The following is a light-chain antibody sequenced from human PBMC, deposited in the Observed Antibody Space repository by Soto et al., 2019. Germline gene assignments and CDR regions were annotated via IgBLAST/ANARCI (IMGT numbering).Light chain of an antibody. V-gene: IGLV2-8*01. Sequence: QSALTQPPSASGSPGQSVTISCTGTSRDVGSYNYVSWYQQHPGKAPKLMIYEVYKRPSWVPDRFSGSKSGNTASLTVSGLQAEDEADYYCSSYAGTNRVFGTGTKVTVL. CDR1: SRDVGSYNY. J-gene: IGLJ1*01. CDR2: EVY. CDR3: SSYAGTNRV.